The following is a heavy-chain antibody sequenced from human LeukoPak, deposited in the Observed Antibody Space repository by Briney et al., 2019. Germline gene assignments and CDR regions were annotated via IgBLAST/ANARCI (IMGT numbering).Heavy chain of an antibody. CDR3: ARRGEAMDPFDY. D-gene: IGHD5-18*01. J-gene: IGHJ4*02. Sequence: GESLKISCQGFGYTFSNFWIGWVRQMPGKGLEWMGIIYPGDSDTRYSPSFQGQVTISADKSINTAYLQWSSLKASDTAIYYCARRGEAMDPFDYWGQGALVTVSS. CDR1: GYTFSNFW. CDR2: IYPGDSDT. V-gene: IGHV5-51*01.